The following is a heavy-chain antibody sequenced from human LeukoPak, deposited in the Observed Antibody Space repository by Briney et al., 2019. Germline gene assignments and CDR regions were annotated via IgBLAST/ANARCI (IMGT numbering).Heavy chain of an antibody. CDR1: GGSFSGYY. J-gene: IGHJ4*02. Sequence: SETLSLTCAVYGGSFSGYYWSWFRQPPGKGLEGIGEINHSGSTNYNPSLKSRVTISVDTSKNQLSLKLSSVTAADTAVYYCARGDRDGYNRWGQGTLVTVSS. D-gene: IGHD5-24*01. CDR3: ARGDRDGYNR. V-gene: IGHV4-34*01. CDR2: INHSGST.